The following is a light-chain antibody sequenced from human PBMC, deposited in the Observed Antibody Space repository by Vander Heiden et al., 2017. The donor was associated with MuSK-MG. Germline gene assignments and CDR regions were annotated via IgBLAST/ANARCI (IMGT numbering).Light chain of an antibody. CDR3: QQEDSSPYT. CDR2: AAF. CDR1: QAISSY. J-gene: IGKJ2*01. V-gene: IGKV1-8*01. Sequence: IRIARAPSSFSASTGDRVTITCRASQAISSYLAWYQQKPGKAPKLLIYAAFILQSGVLSRFSGSGFGTDFTLTISCMQSENFATYYCQQEDSSPYTFGQGTKVEIK.